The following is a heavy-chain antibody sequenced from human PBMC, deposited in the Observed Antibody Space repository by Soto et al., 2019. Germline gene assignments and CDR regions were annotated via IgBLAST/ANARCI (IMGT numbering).Heavy chain of an antibody. CDR1: GYTFTKYA. Sequence: ASVKVSCKASGYTFTKYAIHWVRQAPGQRLDWMGWINAGNGNTKYSQKFQGRVTITRDTSASTAYMELSSLRSEDTAVYYCGRDWFTFIAAPNFWGQGTLVTVSS. J-gene: IGHJ4*02. CDR2: INAGNGNT. V-gene: IGHV1-3*01. CDR3: GRDWFTFIAAPNF. D-gene: IGHD6-13*01.